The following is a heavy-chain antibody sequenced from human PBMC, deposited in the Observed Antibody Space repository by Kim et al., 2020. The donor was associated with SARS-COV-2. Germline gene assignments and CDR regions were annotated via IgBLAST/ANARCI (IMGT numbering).Heavy chain of an antibody. J-gene: IGHJ6*02. V-gene: IGHV1-18*01. D-gene: IGHD2-8*02. CDR2: ISAFSGNT. CDR1: GYTFTSYG. CDR3: AREGLVVFGTPQQSPNDYFYYGMDV. Sequence: SVKVSCKASGYTFTSYGISWVRQAPGQGLEWMGWISAFSGNTKYAQKVQGRVTMTTETSTSTAYMEVRSLRSDDTAVYYCAREGLVVFGTPQQSPNDYFYYGMDVWGQGTTVTVSS.